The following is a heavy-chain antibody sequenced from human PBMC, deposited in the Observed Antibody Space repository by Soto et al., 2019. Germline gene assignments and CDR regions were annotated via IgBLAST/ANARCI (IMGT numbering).Heavy chain of an antibody. CDR2: IYYSGST. Sequence: QLQLQESGPGLVKPSDTLSLTCTVSGGSISSSSYYWGWIRQPPGKGLEWIGSIYYSGSTYYNPVLKSRVTISVDTSKNQFSLKLSSVTAADTAVYYCARQGWGYCSSTSCYDGLDWFDPWGQGTLVTVSS. D-gene: IGHD2-2*01. CDR3: ARQGWGYCSSTSCYDGLDWFDP. V-gene: IGHV4-39*01. CDR1: GGSISSSSYY. J-gene: IGHJ5*02.